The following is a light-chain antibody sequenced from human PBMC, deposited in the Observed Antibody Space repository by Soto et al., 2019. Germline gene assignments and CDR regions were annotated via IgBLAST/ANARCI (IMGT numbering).Light chain of an antibody. V-gene: IGKV3-20*01. CDR1: QSVSSSY. J-gene: IGKJ1*01. CDR3: DEDGNSPPET. Sequence: EIVLTQSPGTLSLSPGQRATLSCRASQSVSSSYLAWHQQKPGQAPRLLMYGASSRATGIPDRFSGSGSGTDFTLSINRLQPKNLAVYYDDEDGNSPPETFGRGTKVEIK. CDR2: GAS.